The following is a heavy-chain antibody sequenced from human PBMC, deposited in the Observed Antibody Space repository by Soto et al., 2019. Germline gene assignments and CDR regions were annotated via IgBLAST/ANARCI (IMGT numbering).Heavy chain of an antibody. CDR2: IIPIFATP. CDR3: ARGGPVIIPAATNWFDS. J-gene: IGHJ5*01. D-gene: IGHD2-2*01. Sequence: QVQLVQSGAEVKKPGSSVKVSCKGSGGFNSYSISWVRQAPGQGLEWMGGIIPIFATPIYAQRFQGRVTITADKSTSKAYIALSRLTSEDTAVYYCARGGPVIIPAATNWFDSWGQGTLFSVSS. CDR1: GGFNSYS. V-gene: IGHV1-69*06.